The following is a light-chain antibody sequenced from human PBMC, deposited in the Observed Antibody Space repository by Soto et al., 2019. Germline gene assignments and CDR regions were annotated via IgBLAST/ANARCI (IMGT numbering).Light chain of an antibody. CDR3: QQYNNWPLA. V-gene: IGKV3-15*01. CDR1: QSVAGD. J-gene: IGKJ4*01. CDR2: GAS. Sequence: EIVLTQSPVTLSVSPGEGATASCRASQSVAGDLAWFQQTPGQVPRLLIYGASTRATGVPARFRGSGSGTDFTLTISSLESGDFAVYYCQQYNNWPLAFGGGTNVEIK.